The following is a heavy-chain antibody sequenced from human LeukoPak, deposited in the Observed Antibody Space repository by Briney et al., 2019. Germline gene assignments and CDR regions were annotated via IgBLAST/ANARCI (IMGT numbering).Heavy chain of an antibody. CDR2: IYSGGNT. CDR1: GFTVSSHY. J-gene: IGHJ4*02. Sequence: GGSLRLSCAASGFTVSSHYMSWVRQAPGKGLEWVSVIYSGGNTYYADSVEGRFTISRDNSKNTLYLQMNSLSTEDTAVYYCATSYGSGSYGHWGQGTLVTVSS. D-gene: IGHD3-10*01. V-gene: IGHV3-53*01. CDR3: ATSYGSGSYGH.